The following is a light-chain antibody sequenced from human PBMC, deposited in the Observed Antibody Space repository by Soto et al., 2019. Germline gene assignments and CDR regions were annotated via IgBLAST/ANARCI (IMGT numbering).Light chain of an antibody. CDR2: DAS. CDR3: QQRSNWPGT. Sequence: EIVLTQSPATLSLSPGERATLSCRASQRVSSYLAWYQQKPGQAPRLLIYDASNRATGIPARFSGSGSGTDFTLTLSSLEPEDFAVYYCQQRSNWPGTFGQGTKVEIK. V-gene: IGKV3-11*01. CDR1: QRVSSY. J-gene: IGKJ1*01.